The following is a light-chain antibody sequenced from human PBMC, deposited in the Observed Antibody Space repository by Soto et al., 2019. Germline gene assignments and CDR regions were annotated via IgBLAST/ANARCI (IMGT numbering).Light chain of an antibody. CDR1: RSMSRN. Sequence: GNSVTITGRASRSMSRNLNWYQQKPGTAPALLIYTACNLQSGVPSRFSGSGSGTDFALTIISLQPEDSAAYYSQQCCRSPLSFGGGTKV. V-gene: IGKV1-39*01. CDR2: TAC. J-gene: IGKJ4*01. CDR3: QQCCRSPLS.